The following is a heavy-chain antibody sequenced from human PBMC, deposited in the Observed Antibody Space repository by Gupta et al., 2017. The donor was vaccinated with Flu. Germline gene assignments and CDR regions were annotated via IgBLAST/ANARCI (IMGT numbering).Heavy chain of an antibody. CDR3: ARNRGWQQFDY. CDR2: IAADDTVK. Sequence: VQLVESGGGLVQPGGSLRLSCAASGFPFRSYWMDWVRQAPGKGLEWVANIAADDTVKNYADSVKGRFTISRDDVKDSVHLQLNSLRAEDTAVYYCARNRGWQQFDYWGQGALVTVSS. D-gene: IGHD5-24*01. CDR1: GFPFRSYW. V-gene: IGHV3-7*01. J-gene: IGHJ4*02.